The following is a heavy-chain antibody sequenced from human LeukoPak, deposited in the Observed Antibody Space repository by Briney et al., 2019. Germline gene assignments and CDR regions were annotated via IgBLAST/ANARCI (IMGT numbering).Heavy chain of an antibody. CDR3: AREDSSGSPRVFDY. D-gene: IGHD6-19*01. CDR2: ISSSGSTI. CDR1: GFTFSSYE. J-gene: IGHJ4*02. V-gene: IGHV3-48*03. Sequence: GVSLRLSCAASGFTFSSYEMNWVRQTPGKGLEWVSYISSSGSTIYYADSVKGRFTISRDNAKNSLYLQMNSLRAEDTAVYYCAREDSSGSPRVFDYWGQGTLVTVSS.